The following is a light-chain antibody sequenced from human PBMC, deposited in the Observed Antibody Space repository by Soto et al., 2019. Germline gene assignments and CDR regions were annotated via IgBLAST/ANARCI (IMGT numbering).Light chain of an antibody. CDR1: QSISNY. CDR3: QHNYSGVPYT. Sequence: DIQLTQSPSPLSATLGDRATITCRANQSISNYLHWYQQKPRKAPRLLIYAATTLQSGGPSRFSGSGSGTEFTLTISGLQPEDFATYYCQHNYSGVPYTFGAGTKLDIK. J-gene: IGKJ2*01. CDR2: AAT. V-gene: IGKV1-39*01.